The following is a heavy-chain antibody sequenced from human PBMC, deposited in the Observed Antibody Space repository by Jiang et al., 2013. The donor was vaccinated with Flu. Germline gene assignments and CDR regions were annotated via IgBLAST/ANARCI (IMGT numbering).Heavy chain of an antibody. D-gene: IGHD6-19*01. J-gene: IGHJ5*02. CDR3: AGAGYSSGWYIGWFDP. CDR1: GGSISSYY. CDR2: IYYSGST. V-gene: IGHV4-59*08. Sequence: PSETLSLTCTVSGGSISSYYWSWIRQPSGKGLEWIGYIYYSGSTNYNPSLKSRVTISVDTSKNQFSLKLSSVTAADTAVYYCAGAGYSSGWYIGWFDPWGQGTLVTVSS.